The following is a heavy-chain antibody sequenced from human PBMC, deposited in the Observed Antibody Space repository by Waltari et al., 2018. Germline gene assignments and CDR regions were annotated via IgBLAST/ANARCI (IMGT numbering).Heavy chain of an antibody. CDR3: ARDRGCSSTSCPTDYYYYMDV. D-gene: IGHD2-2*01. V-gene: IGHV4-4*07. J-gene: IGHJ6*03. CDR2: IYTSGST. Sequence: QVQLQESGPGLVKPSETLSLTCTVSGGSISSYYWSWIRQPAGKGLEWIGRIYTSGSTNYNPSRKSRVTMSVDTSKNQFSLKLSSVTAADTAVYYCARDRGCSSTSCPTDYYYYMDVWGKGTTVTISS. CDR1: GGSISSYY.